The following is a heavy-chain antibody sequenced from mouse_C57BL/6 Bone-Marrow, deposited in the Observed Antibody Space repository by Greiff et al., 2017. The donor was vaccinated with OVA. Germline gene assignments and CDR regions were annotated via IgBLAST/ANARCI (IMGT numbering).Heavy chain of an antibody. V-gene: IGHV1-36*01. Sequence: VQLQQSGPVLVKPGPSVKISCKASGFTFTDYYMHWVKQSHGKSLEWIGLVYPYNGGTSYNQKFKGKATLTVDTSSSTAYMALNCLTSADSSVYFCASPYYGSSPLPFDVWGTVTTVPVSS. CDR2: VYPYNGGT. J-gene: IGHJ1*03. CDR3: ASPYYGSSPLPFDV. CDR1: GFTFTDYY. D-gene: IGHD1-1*01.